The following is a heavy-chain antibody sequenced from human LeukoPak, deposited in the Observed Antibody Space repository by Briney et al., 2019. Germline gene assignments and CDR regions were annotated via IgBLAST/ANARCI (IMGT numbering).Heavy chain of an antibody. CDR2: IPYDGSNK. Sequence: GSLRLSCAASGFTFSSYGMHWVRQAPGKGLEWVAVIPYDGSNKYYADSVKGRFTISRDNSKNTLYLQMNSLRAEDTAVYYCARDASWYDILTGYYKLYYFDYWGQGTLVTVSS. CDR3: ARDASWYDILTGYYKLYYFDY. V-gene: IGHV3-30*03. CDR1: GFTFSSYG. D-gene: IGHD3-9*01. J-gene: IGHJ4*02.